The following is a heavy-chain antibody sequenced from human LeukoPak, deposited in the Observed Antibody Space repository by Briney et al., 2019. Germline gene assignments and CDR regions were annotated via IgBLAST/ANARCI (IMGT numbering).Heavy chain of an antibody. V-gene: IGHV3-33*01. CDR1: GFTFSSYG. CDR3: ARDVSSGWSVYYYYYYGMDV. CDR2: IWYDGSNK. Sequence: GGSLRLSCAASGFTFSSYGMDWVRQAPGKGLEWVAIIWYDGSNKYYADSVKGRFTISRDNSKNTLYLQMNSLRAEDTAVYYCARDVSSGWSVYYYYYYGMDVWGQGTTVNVSS. D-gene: IGHD6-19*01. J-gene: IGHJ6*02.